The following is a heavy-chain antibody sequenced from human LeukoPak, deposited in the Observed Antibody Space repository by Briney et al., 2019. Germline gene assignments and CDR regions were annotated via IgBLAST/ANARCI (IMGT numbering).Heavy chain of an antibody. Sequence: SETLSLTCAVSGSSISSSNWWGWIRQPPGKGLEWIGYIYYSGSIYYDPSLKSRVTMSVDTSKNQFSLTPSSVTAVDTAVYYCARSESEWDPFDYWGQGTLVTVSS. CDR2: IYYSGSI. J-gene: IGHJ4*02. CDR3: ARSESEWDPFDY. V-gene: IGHV4-28*05. CDR1: GSSISSSNW. D-gene: IGHD1-26*01.